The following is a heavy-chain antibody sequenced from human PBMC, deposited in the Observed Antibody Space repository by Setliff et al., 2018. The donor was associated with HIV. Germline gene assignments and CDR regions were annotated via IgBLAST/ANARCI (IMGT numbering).Heavy chain of an antibody. CDR1: GYTFIGRY. CDR3: ARDMFEIWERSLAKGDEFDP. CDR2: INPNSGDT. V-gene: IGHV1-2*02. J-gene: IGHJ5*02. Sequence: GASVKVSCKASGYTFIGRYIHWVRQAPGQGLEWMGWINPNSGDTKYAQKFQDRVSLTRDTTLSTAYMELSSLTSDDTAIYYCARDMFEIWERSLAKGDEFDPWGQGSLVTVSS. D-gene: IGHD3-10*02.